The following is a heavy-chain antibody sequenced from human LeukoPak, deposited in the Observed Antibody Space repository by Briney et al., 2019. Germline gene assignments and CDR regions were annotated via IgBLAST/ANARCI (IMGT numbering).Heavy chain of an antibody. CDR2: IYYSGST. Sequence: SETLSLSCTVSGGSISSSTYYWGCIRQPPGKGLEWIGSIYYSGSTYYNPSLKSRVTMAVDTTKNQFSLKLSSVTAADTAVYYCARGPDDAFDIWGQGTMVTVSS. V-gene: IGHV4-39*07. CDR3: ARGPDDAFDI. J-gene: IGHJ3*02. CDR1: GGSISSSTYY.